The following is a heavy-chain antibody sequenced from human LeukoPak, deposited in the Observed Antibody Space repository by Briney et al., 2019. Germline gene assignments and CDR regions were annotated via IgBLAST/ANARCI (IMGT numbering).Heavy chain of an antibody. V-gene: IGHV4-39*07. CDR2: INHSGST. Sequence: SETLSLTCTVSGGSISSSSYYWSWIRQPPGKGLEWIGEINHSGSTNYNPSLKSRVTISVDTSKNQFSLKLSSVTAADTAVYYCARGQRSSGWYLRSFDYWGQGTLVTVSS. CDR3: ARGQRSSGWYLRSFDY. J-gene: IGHJ4*02. D-gene: IGHD6-19*01. CDR1: GGSISSSSYY.